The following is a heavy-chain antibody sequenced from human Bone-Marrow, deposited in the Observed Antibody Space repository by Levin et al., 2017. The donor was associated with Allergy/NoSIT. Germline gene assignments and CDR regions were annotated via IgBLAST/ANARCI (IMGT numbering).Heavy chain of an antibody. V-gene: IGHV4-30-4*01. J-gene: IGHJ4*02. CDR2: LLSPFSP. D-gene: IGHD6-25*01. Sequence: LSLTCTVSGDAISNNHFYWSWIRQPPFPFLSFLFSLLSPFSPLSPPSLKSRLTISADTSKNQFSLQPRVVTAADTAVYYCATIQRAHPGGHWGQGTLVTVSS. CDR3: ATIQRAHPGGH. CDR1: GDAISNNHFY.